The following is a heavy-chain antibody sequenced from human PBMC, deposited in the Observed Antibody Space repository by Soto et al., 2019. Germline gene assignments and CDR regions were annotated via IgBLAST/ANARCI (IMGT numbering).Heavy chain of an antibody. CDR3: AKARVTMIVVALFDY. CDR1: GFTFSSYA. V-gene: IGHV3-23*01. Sequence: PGGSLRLSXAASGFTFSSYAMSWVRQAPGKGLEWVSAISGSGGSTYYADSVKGRFTISRDNSKNTLYLQMNSLRAEDTAVYYCAKARVTMIVVALFDYWGQGTLVTVSS. D-gene: IGHD3-22*01. J-gene: IGHJ4*02. CDR2: ISGSGGST.